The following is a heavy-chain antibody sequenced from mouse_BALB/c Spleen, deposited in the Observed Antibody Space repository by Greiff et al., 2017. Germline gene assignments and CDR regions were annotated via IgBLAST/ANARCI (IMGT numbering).Heavy chain of an antibody. J-gene: IGHJ4*01. D-gene: IGHD1-1*01. CDR1: GFAFSSYD. V-gene: IGHV5-12-1*01. CDR3: ARSHYDFYAMDY. Sequence: EVKLMESGGGLVKPGGSLKLSCAASGFAFSSYDMSWVRQTPGKRLEWVAYISSGGGSTYYPDTVKGRFTIARDNAKNTLYLQMSSLKSEDTAMYYCARSHYDFYAMDYWGQGTSVTVSS. CDR2: ISSGGGST.